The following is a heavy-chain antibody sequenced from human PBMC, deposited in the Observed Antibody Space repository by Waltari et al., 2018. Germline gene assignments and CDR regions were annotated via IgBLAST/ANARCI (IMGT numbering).Heavy chain of an antibody. Sequence: QLQLQESGPGLVKPSETLSLTCTVSGGSISSSSYYWGWIRQPPGKGLEWIGSIYYSGSTYYNPSLKSRVTISVDTSKNQFSLKLSSVTAADTAVYYCAGRNPTDSYYFDYWGQGTLVTVSS. D-gene: IGHD4-4*01. J-gene: IGHJ4*02. CDR1: GGSISSSSYY. CDR3: AGRNPTDSYYFDY. V-gene: IGHV4-39*01. CDR2: IYYSGST.